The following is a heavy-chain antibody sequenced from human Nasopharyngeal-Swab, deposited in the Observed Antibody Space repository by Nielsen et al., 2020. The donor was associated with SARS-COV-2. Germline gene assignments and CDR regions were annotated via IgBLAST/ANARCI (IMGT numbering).Heavy chain of an antibody. CDR1: GYSFTSYW. D-gene: IGHD3-10*01. V-gene: IGHV5-10-1*01. CDR2: IDPSDSYT. Sequence: GGSLTLSCKGSGYSFTSYWISWVRQMPGKGLEWMGRIDPSDSYTNYSPSFQGHVTISADKSISTAYLQWSSLKASDTAMYYCAASRGPGSYYYGSGDQSMDVWGQGTTVTVSS. J-gene: IGHJ6*02. CDR3: AASRGPGSYYYGSGDQSMDV.